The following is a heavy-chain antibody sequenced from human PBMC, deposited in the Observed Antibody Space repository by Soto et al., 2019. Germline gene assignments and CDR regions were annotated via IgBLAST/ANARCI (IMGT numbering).Heavy chain of an antibody. CDR1: GFSFSSYS. J-gene: IGHJ3*02. CDR3: ARDFDGSGSYYFDAFDI. CDR2: ISSSSSYI. D-gene: IGHD3-10*01. Sequence: GSLRLSCAASGFSFSSYSMNWVRQAPGKGLEWVSSISSSSSYIYYADSVKGRFTISRDNAKNSLYLQMNSLRAEDTAVYYCARDFDGSGSYYFDAFDIWGQGTMVTVSS. V-gene: IGHV3-21*01.